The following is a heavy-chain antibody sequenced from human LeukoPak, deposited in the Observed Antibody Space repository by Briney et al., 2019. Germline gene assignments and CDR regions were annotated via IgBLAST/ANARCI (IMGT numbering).Heavy chain of an antibody. D-gene: IGHD3-10*02. Sequence: GGSLRLSCAASGFTFSSYTMNWVRQAPGKGLEWVSSITSTSRYIYYADSVKGRFTISRDNAKNSLYLQMNSLRAEDTAVYYCAELGITMIGGVWGKGTTVTISS. V-gene: IGHV3-21*01. CDR1: GFTFSSYT. CDR3: AELGITMIGGV. CDR2: ITSTSRYI. J-gene: IGHJ6*04.